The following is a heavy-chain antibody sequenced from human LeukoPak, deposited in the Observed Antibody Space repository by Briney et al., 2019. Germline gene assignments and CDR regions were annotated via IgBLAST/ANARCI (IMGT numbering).Heavy chain of an antibody. J-gene: IGHJ3*02. CDR2: ISGNGHGT. D-gene: IGHD6-13*01. CDR3: ARASITASGPHDVYDM. Sequence: QPGRSLRLSCAASGFSFSSHAMHWVRQAPGKGLEYVSAISGNGHGTWYGDSVKGRFSISRDNSEQMLYLQMGSLRAEDMAVYFCARASITASGPHDVYDMWGRGTMVTVSS. V-gene: IGHV3-64*02. CDR1: GFSFSSHA.